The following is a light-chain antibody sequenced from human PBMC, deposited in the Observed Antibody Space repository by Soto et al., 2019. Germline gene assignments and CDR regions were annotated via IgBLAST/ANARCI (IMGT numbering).Light chain of an antibody. CDR3: QQYNSYCT. CDR1: QSISSW. CDR2: KAS. V-gene: IGKV1-5*03. Sequence: DIQMTQSPSTLSASVGDRVTITCWASQSISSWLAWYQQKPGKAPKLLIYKASSLESGVPSRFSGSGSGTEFTLTISSLQPDDFATYYCQQYNSYCTFGGGTKVEIK. J-gene: IGKJ4*01.